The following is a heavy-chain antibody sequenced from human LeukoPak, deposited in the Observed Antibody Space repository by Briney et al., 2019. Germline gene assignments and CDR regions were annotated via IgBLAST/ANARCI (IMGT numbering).Heavy chain of an antibody. CDR1: GFTFSSYA. CDR3: TSDTVYTALGIDY. V-gene: IGHV3-23*01. CDR2: ISGSGGST. Sequence: GGSLRLSCAASGFTFSSYAMSWVRQAPGKGLEWVSAISGSGGSTYYADSVKGRFTISRDNAKNTLYLQMNSLRAEDTAVYYCTSDTVYTALGIDYWGQGTLVTVSS. D-gene: IGHD5-18*01. J-gene: IGHJ4*02.